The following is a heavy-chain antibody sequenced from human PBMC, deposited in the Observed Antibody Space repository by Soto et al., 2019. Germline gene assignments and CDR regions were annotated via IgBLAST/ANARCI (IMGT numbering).Heavy chain of an antibody. Sequence: QLQLQESGSGLVKPSQTLSLTCAVSGGSISSGGYSCSWIRQPPGKGLEWIGYIYHSGSTYYKPSRKSRVTLSVDRSKHQLSLKLSSVPAADTAVYYCARVVTTSIFDYWGQGTLVTVSS. CDR2: IYHSGST. J-gene: IGHJ4*02. CDR3: ARVVTTSIFDY. V-gene: IGHV4-30-2*01. CDR1: GGSISSGGYS. D-gene: IGHD2-21*02.